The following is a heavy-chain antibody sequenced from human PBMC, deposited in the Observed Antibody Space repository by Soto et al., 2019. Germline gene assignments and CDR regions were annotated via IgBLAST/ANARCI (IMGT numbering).Heavy chain of an antibody. CDR2: ISYDGSNK. Sequence: GGSLRLSCAASGFTFSSYGMHWVRQAPGKGLEWVAVISYDGSNKYYADSVKGRFTISRDNSKNTLYLQMNSLRAEDTAVYYCAKDRYTRRASIAVAEDYWGQGTLVTVSS. CDR1: GFTFSSYG. D-gene: IGHD6-19*01. CDR3: AKDRYTRRASIAVAEDY. J-gene: IGHJ4*02. V-gene: IGHV3-30*18.